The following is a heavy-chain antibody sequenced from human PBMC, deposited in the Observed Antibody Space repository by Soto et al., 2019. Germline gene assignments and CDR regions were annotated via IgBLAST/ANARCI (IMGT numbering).Heavy chain of an antibody. J-gene: IGHJ6*02. D-gene: IGHD3-3*01. CDR2: IDTAGRA. CDR3: ARGSTYYDFWSGHYTSYTCYGMDV. Sequence: EVQLVESGGGLIQPGGSLRVSCAASEFTVSSNYMTWVRQAPGKGLEWVSVIDTAGRANYAESVKGRFTNSRDNSKNTLYLQMNSLRVEDTALYYCARGSTYYDFWSGHYTSYTCYGMDVWGQGTTVTVS. V-gene: IGHV3-53*01. CDR1: EFTVSSNY.